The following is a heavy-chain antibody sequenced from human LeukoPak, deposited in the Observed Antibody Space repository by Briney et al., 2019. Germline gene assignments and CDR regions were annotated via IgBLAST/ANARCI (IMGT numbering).Heavy chain of an antibody. CDR1: GFTFSSYC. CDR3: AKALGGYHFDY. J-gene: IGHJ4*02. Sequence: GGTLRLSCAASGFTFSSYCMSGVRQAPAKGLEGGSSISGSGGNTYYADSVKGRFTISRDNSKNTLFLHMNSLRAEDTAVYYCAKALGGYHFDYWGQGTLVTVSS. CDR2: ISGSGGNT. V-gene: IGHV3-23*01. D-gene: IGHD3-16*01.